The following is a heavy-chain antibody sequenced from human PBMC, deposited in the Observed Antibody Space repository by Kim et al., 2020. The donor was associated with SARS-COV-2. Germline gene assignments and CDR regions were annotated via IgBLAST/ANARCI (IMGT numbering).Heavy chain of an antibody. CDR2: INHSGST. V-gene: IGHV4-34*01. Sequence: SETLSLTCAVYGGSFSGYYWSWIRQPPGKGLEWIGEINHSGSTNYNPSLKSRVTISVDTSKNQFSLKLSSVTAADTAVYYCASGSNYFGYWGQGTLVTVSS. CDR3: ASGSNYFGY. J-gene: IGHJ4*02. CDR1: GGSFSGYY.